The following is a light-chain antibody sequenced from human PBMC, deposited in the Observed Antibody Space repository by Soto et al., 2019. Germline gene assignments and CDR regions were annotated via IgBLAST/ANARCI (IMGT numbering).Light chain of an antibody. J-gene: IGLJ1*01. CDR1: NSNIGTNY. Sequence: QSVLTQPPSASGTPGQRVSISCSGSNSNIGTNYVYWYQQLPGTTPKLLIYNNNQRPSGVPDRFSGSKSGSTASLTVSGLQTEDEADYYCNSYVAGSNVFGTGTKLTVL. CDR3: NSYVAGSNV. V-gene: IGLV1-47*02. CDR2: NNN.